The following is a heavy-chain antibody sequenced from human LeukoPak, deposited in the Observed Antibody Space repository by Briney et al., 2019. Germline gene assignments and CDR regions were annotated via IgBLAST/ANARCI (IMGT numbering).Heavy chain of an antibody. V-gene: IGHV3-21*01. D-gene: IGHD1-20*01. CDR2: ISSSSSYI. Sequence: RGSLRLSCAASGFTFSSYTMNWVRQAPGKGLEWVSSISSSSSYIYYAHSVKGRFTISRDNAKNSLYLQMNSLRAEDTAVYYCARCITGTSLVSDYWGQGTLVTVSS. CDR1: GFTFSSYT. J-gene: IGHJ4*02. CDR3: ARCITGTSLVSDY.